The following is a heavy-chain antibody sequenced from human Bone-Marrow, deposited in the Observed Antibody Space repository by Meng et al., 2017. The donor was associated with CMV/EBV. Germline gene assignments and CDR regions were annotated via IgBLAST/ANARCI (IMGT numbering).Heavy chain of an antibody. CDR2: VRSDSDYT. CDR3: ARDKLTFGYETLAASYFAY. V-gene: IGHV3-21*01. Sequence: GGSLRLSCAGSRFPLKRFTMNWVRQAPGKGLEWVSSVRSDSDYTTYADSVKGRFTIYRDDAMNSVYLLMNSLRVEDTATYYCARDKLTFGYETLAASYFAYWGQGTVVTVSS. J-gene: IGHJ4*02. D-gene: IGHD3-16*01. CDR1: RFPLKRFT.